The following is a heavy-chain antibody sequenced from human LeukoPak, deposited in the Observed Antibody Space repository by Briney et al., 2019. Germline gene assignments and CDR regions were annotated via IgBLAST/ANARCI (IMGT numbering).Heavy chain of an antibody. D-gene: IGHD6-19*01. CDR3: ARIRGYGSDYYYYYMDV. V-gene: IGHV4-4*02. CDR2: IHHSGST. CDR1: GGSISSRNW. Sequence: SETLSLTCAVSGGSISSRNWWSWVRQPPGKGLEWIGEIHHSGSTNYNPSLKSRVTISVDKSKNQFSLKMNSVTAADTAVYYCARIRGYGSDYYYYYMDVWGKGTTVAASS. J-gene: IGHJ6*03.